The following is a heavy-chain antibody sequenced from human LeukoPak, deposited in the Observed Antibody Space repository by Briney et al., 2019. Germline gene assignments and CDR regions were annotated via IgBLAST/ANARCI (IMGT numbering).Heavy chain of an antibody. Sequence: PGGSLRLSCAASGFTFSSYAMHWVRQAPGKGLGRVAVMSFDGSYKYYADSVKGRFTISRDNSKNTLYLQMNSLRAEDTAVYYCAKSSDFVLGSPDYWGQGTLVTVSS. V-gene: IGHV3-30*18. CDR1: GFTFSSYA. CDR3: AKSSDFVLGSPDY. J-gene: IGHJ4*02. D-gene: IGHD2-15*01. CDR2: MSFDGSYK.